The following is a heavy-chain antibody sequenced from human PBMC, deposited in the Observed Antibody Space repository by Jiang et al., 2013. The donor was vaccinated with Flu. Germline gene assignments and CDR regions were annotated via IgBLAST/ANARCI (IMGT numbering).Heavy chain of an antibody. CDR2: INAGNGNT. Sequence: GAEVKKPGASVKVSCKASGYTFTSYAMHWVRQAPGQRLEWMGWINAGNGNTKYSQKFQGRVTITRDTSASTAYMELSSLRSEDTAVYYCVWVFSSAHPGDWGQGTLVTVSS. V-gene: IGHV1-3*01. J-gene: IGHJ4*02. D-gene: IGHD3-22*01. CDR1: GYTFTSYA. CDR3: VWVFSSAHPGD.